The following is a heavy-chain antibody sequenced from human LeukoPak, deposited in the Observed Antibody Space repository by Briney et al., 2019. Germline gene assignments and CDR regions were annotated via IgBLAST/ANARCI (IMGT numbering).Heavy chain of an antibody. CDR3: ARLKGLLLYY. D-gene: IGHD3-22*01. J-gene: IGHJ4*02. V-gene: IGHV4-61*01. CDR1: GRSVSSGSDY. Sequence: PSETLSLTCTVSGRSVSSGSDYWTWIRQPPGKGRECIGYIYYSGSTNYNPSLKIRLPKSVDTPNNQSSIELSSSTAADSAVYYCARLKGLLLYYWGQGTLVTVSS. CDR2: IYYSGST.